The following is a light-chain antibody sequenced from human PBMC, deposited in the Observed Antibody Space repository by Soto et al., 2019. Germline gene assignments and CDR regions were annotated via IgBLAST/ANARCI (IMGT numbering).Light chain of an antibody. CDR3: QQYNDLVT. CDR2: DAS. CDR1: QSVSSH. Sequence: VVMTQSPATLSVSPGERVTLSCRASQSVSSHLAWYQQKPGQSPRLLIYDASTRANVIPARFSGSGSGTEFTLSITSLQSEDLAVYYCQQYNDLVTFGGGTKVEIK. J-gene: IGKJ4*01. V-gene: IGKV3-15*01.